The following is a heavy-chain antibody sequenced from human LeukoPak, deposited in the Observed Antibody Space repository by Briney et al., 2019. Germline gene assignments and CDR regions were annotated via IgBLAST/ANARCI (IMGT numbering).Heavy chain of an antibody. J-gene: IGHJ4*02. CDR1: GVSISPYY. CDR3: ARHGGSHFLY. Sequence: SETLSLTRTVSGVSISPYYWSWIRQPPGKGLEWLAYIYYSGTTNYNPSLMSRVTISVDTSKSQFSLKLDSVTAADTAVYYCARHGGSHFLYWGQGILVTVSS. CDR2: IYYSGTT. D-gene: IGHD3-16*01. V-gene: IGHV4-59*08.